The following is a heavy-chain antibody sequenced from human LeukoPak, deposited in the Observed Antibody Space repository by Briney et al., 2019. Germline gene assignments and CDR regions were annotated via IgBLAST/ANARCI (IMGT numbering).Heavy chain of an antibody. CDR3: AREGGPYRPLDY. V-gene: IGHV4-4*02. Sequence: PSETLSLTCGVSGGSISNTNWWTWVRQPPRKRLDSIGEVNLQGSTNYNPSLKSRVAISVDKSENHISLKLTSVTAADTAVYYCAREGGPYRPLDYSGQGTLVTVAS. CDR1: GGSISNTNW. CDR2: VNLQGST. J-gene: IGHJ4*02.